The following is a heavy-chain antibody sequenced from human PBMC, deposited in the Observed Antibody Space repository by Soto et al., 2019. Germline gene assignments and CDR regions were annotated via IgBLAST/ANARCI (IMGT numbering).Heavy chain of an antibody. V-gene: IGHV4-59*08. CDR1: GGSISSYY. J-gene: IGHJ6*02. Sequence: PSETLSLTCTVSGGSISSYYWSWIRQPPGKGLEWIGYIYYSGSTNYNPSLKSRVTISVDTSKNQFSLKLSSVTAADTAVYYCARAHYYGSGSYYNIYYYYGMDVWGQGTTVTVS. D-gene: IGHD3-10*01. CDR3: ARAHYYGSGSYYNIYYYYGMDV. CDR2: IYYSGST.